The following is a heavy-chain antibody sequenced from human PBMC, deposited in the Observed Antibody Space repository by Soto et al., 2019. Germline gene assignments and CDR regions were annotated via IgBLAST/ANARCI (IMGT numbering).Heavy chain of an antibody. CDR1: GDSISSGGYS. V-gene: IGHV4-30-2*01. Sequence: QVQLQESGSGLVKPSQTLSLTCTVSGDSISSGGYSWSWIRQPPRQGLEWIGYFYHTGSTSYSPSLKSRVTMSLDKSKNPFSLSLNSVTAADTAIYYCARANYGPSGYDFESWGQGALFTVSS. J-gene: IGHJ4*02. CDR3: ARANYGPSGYDFES. CDR2: FYHTGST. D-gene: IGHD3-22*01.